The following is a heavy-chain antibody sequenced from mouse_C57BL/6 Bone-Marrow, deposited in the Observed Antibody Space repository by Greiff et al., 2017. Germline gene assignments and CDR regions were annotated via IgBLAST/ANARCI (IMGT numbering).Heavy chain of an antibody. D-gene: IGHD1-1*01. Sequence: EVMLVESGGGLVKPGGSLKLSCAASGFTFSDYGMHWVRQAPEKGLEWVAYISSGSSTIYYADTVKGRFTISRDNAKNNLFLQMTSLRSEDTAMYYCARRNYGSRSAWFAYWGQGTLVTVSA. V-gene: IGHV5-17*01. CDR2: ISSGSSTI. J-gene: IGHJ3*01. CDR3: ARRNYGSRSAWFAY. CDR1: GFTFSDYG.